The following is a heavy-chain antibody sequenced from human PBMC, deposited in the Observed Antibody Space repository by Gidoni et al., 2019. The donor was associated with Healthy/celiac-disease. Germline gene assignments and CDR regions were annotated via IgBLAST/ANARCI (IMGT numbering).Heavy chain of an antibody. CDR2: IIPSFGTA. D-gene: IGHD6-19*01. J-gene: IGHJ4*02. V-gene: IGHV1-69*06. CDR1: GGTFSSYA. Sequence: QVQLVQSGAEVKKPGSSVKVSCKASGGTFSSYAISWVRQAPGHVLEWMGGIIPSFGTANYAQKFQGRVTITADKSTSTAYMELSSLRSEDTAVYYCASWNSSGWYPLDYWGQGTLVTVSS. CDR3: ASWNSSGWYPLDY.